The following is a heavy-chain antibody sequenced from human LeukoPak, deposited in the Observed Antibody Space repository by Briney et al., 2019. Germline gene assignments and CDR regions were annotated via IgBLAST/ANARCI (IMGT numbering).Heavy chain of an antibody. CDR3: AREYYDSSGSPNWFDP. V-gene: IGHV4-31*03. D-gene: IGHD3-22*01. CDR1: GGSISSGGYY. J-gene: IGHJ5*02. CDR2: IYYSGST. Sequence: ASETLSLTCTVSGGSISSGGYYWSWIRQHPGRGLEWIGYIYYSGSTYYNPSLKSRVTISVDTSKNQFSLKLSSVTAADTAVYYCAREYYDSSGSPNWFDPWGQGTLVTVSS.